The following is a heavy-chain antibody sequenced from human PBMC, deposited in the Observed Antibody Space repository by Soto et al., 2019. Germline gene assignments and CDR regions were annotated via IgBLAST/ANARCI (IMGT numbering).Heavy chain of an antibody. CDR3: ATDYDFWSGYYKFDY. Sequence: ASLKVSCKVSGYTLTELSMHWVRQAPGKGLEWMGGFDPEDGETIYAQKFQGRVTMTEDTSTDTAYMELSSLRSEDTAVYYCATDYDFWSGYYKFDYWGQGTLVTVSS. D-gene: IGHD3-3*01. V-gene: IGHV1-24*01. CDR1: GYTLTELS. J-gene: IGHJ4*02. CDR2: FDPEDGET.